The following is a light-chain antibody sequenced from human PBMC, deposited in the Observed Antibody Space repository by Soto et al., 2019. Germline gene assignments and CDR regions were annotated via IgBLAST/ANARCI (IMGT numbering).Light chain of an antibody. CDR1: QSISTW. CDR2: DAS. V-gene: IGKV1-5*01. J-gene: IGKJ2*01. Sequence: IQMTQSPSTLSASVGDRVIISCRASQSISTWLAWYQQKPGKPPKLLIYDASTLESGVPSRFSGRRSGTEFTLTINSLQPDDFATYYCKHYNSNPYTFGQGTKVEIX. CDR3: KHYNSNPYT.